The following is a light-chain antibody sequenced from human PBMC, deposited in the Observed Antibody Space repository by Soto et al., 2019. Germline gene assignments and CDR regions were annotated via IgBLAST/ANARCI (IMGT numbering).Light chain of an antibody. V-gene: IGLV2-23*02. CDR1: SSDVGSYNL. Sequence: SVLTQPRSVSGSPGQSVTNSRTGTSSDVGSYNLVAWYQHHPGKAPKLLIYEVSERPSGVSNRFSGSKSGNTASLTISGLQAEDEADYYCCSYAGRTTPYVFGTGTKVTVL. CDR2: EVS. J-gene: IGLJ1*01. CDR3: CSYAGRTTPYV.